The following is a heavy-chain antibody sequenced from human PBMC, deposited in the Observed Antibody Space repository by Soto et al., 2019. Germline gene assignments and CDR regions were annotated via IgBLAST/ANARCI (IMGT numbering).Heavy chain of an antibody. CDR2: IHYSGIT. V-gene: IGHV4-39*01. CDR3: ARRAHGYPTNWFDP. J-gene: IGHJ5*02. Sequence: QLQLQESGPGLVKPSETLSLACSVSGASVSGSAYYWGWIRQPPGKGLEWVGSIHYSGITHYNPSLKSRATISVDTSQNQFSLKLSSVTAADPAVYYCARRAHGYPTNWFDPWGQGTLVIVSS. D-gene: IGHD3-22*01. CDR1: GASVSGSAYY.